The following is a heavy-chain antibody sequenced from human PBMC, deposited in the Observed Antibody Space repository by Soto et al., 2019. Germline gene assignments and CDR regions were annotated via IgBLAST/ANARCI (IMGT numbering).Heavy chain of an antibody. CDR2: ISLYSDGT. Sequence: GPSVKACCKASGYTFSNYGMTWLRQATEQSLEWLGWISLYSDGTNYAPKFQGRVTITRDTSASTAYMELSSLRSEDTAVYYCVRRHVSATGIDWFDPWGQGTLVTVSS. V-gene: IGHV1-18*01. CDR3: VRRHVSATGIDWFDP. J-gene: IGHJ5*02. CDR1: GYTFSNYG. D-gene: IGHD6-13*01.